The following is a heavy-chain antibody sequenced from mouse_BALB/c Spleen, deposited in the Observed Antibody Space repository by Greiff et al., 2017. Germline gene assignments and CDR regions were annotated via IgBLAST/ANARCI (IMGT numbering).Heavy chain of an antibody. CDR2: ISSGGGST. CDR1: GFAFSSYD. CDR3: ARQSTTATGFAY. Sequence: EVKLVESGGGLVKPGGSLKLSCAASGFAFSSYDMSWVRQTPEKRLEWVAYISSGGGSTYYPDTVKGRFTISRDNAKNTLYLQMSSLKSEDTAMYYCARQSTTATGFAYWGQGTLVTVSA. V-gene: IGHV5-12-1*01. D-gene: IGHD1-2*01. J-gene: IGHJ3*01.